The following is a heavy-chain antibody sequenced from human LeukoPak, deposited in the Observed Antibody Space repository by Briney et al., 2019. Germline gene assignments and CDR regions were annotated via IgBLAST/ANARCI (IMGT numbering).Heavy chain of an antibody. Sequence: GGSLRLSCAASGFTFSSYGMHWVRQAPGKGLEWVAVIWYDGSNKYYADSVKGRFTISRDNSKNTLFLQMNSLRAEDTAVYYCARDLSGYDYGLDYWGQGTLVTVSS. V-gene: IGHV3-33*01. CDR2: IWYDGSNK. CDR3: ARDLSGYDYGLDY. D-gene: IGHD5-12*01. J-gene: IGHJ4*02. CDR1: GFTFSSYG.